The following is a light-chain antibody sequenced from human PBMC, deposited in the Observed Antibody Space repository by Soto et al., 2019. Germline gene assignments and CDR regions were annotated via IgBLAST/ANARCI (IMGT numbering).Light chain of an antibody. CDR2: GAS. CDR1: QSVSSN. Sequence: EHVWKQSKVTLSSSPGKRATLSCRASQSVSSNLAWYQQKPGLAPRLLMYGASNRATGIPDRFSGSGSGTVFTLTISRLEPEDFAVYYCQQYGNSFVGFGQGTKVDIK. CDR3: QQYGNSFVG. J-gene: IGKJ1*01. V-gene: IGKV3-20*01.